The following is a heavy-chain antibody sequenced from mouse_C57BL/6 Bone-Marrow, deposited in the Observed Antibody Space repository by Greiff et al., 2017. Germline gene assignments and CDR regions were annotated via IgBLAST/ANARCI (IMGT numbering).Heavy chain of an antibody. CDR2: ISSGSSTI. J-gene: IGHJ3*01. CDR3: ARGIYGNYDVY. D-gene: IGHD2-1*01. Sequence: HLAASGGGLVKPGGSLKLSCAASGFTFRDYGMHWVRQAPEKGLEWVAYISSGSSTIYYADTVKGRFTISRDNAKNTLFLQMTSLRSEDTAMYYCARGIYGNYDVYWGQGTLVTVSA. V-gene: IGHV5-17*01. CDR1: GFTFRDYG.